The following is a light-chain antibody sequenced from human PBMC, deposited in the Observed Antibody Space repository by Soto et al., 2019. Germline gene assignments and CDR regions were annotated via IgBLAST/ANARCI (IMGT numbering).Light chain of an antibody. CDR2: KAS. CDR1: QSISSW. J-gene: IGKJ1*01. CDR3: QQYNSYSGT. Sequence: DIQMTQSPSTLSASVVDRVTITCRASQSISSWLAWYQQKPGKAPKLLIYKASSLESGVPSRFSGSGSGTEFTLTISSLQPDDFATYYCQQYNSYSGTFGQGTKVE. V-gene: IGKV1-5*03.